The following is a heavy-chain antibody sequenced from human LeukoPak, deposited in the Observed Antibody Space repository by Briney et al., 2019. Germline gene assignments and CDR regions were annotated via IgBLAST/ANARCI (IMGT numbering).Heavy chain of an antibody. Sequence: SETLSLTCTVSGYSISSGYYWGWIRQPPGKGLDWIGSFYYSGSTYYNPSLKSRVTISVDTSKNQFSLKLSSVTAADTAVYYCAREFHYYYYYMDVWGKGTTVTVSS. CDR1: GYSISSGYY. D-gene: IGHD2-21*01. CDR2: FYYSGST. V-gene: IGHV4-38-2*02. J-gene: IGHJ6*03. CDR3: AREFHYYYYYMDV.